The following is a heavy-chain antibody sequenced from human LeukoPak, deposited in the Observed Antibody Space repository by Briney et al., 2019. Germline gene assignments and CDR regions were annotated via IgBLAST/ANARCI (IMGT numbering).Heavy chain of an antibody. V-gene: IGHV4-39*07. J-gene: IGHJ4*02. CDR3: ARHRIDWFQYYFDY. Sequence: ASETLSLTCTVSGGSISSSSYYWGWIRQPPGKGLEWIGSIYYSGSTYYNPSLKSRVTISVDTSKNQFSLKLSSVTAADTAVYYCARHRIDWFQYYFDYWGQGTLVTVSS. D-gene: IGHD3-9*01. CDR1: GGSISSSSYY. CDR2: IYYSGST.